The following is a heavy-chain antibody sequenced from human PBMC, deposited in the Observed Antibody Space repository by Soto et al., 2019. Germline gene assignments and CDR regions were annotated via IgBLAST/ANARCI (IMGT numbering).Heavy chain of an antibody. J-gene: IGHJ5*02. D-gene: IGHD3-9*01. CDR1: GGSISSYY. Sequence: LRETLSLTCTVSGGSISSYYWSWIRQPPGKGLEWIGYIYYSGSTNYNPSLKSRVTISVDTSKNQFPLKLSSVTAADTAVYYCARVNILTGYYMRNWFDPWGQGTLVTVSS. CDR3: ARVNILTGYYMRNWFDP. CDR2: IYYSGST. V-gene: IGHV4-59*01.